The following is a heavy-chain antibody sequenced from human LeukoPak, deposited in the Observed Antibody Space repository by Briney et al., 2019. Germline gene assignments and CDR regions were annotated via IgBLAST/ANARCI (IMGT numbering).Heavy chain of an antibody. Sequence: GGSPRLSCTASGFTFSNYWMTWIRQAPGKGLEWVANIKQDGIEKYYVDSVEGRFTVSRDNSKNSLFLQIESLRAADTAVYYCATCSSGYYCDHFQTWGQGSLVTVSS. CDR3: ATCSSGYYCDHFQT. V-gene: IGHV3-7*01. CDR1: GFTFSNYW. CDR2: IKQDGIEK. D-gene: IGHD3-22*01. J-gene: IGHJ1*01.